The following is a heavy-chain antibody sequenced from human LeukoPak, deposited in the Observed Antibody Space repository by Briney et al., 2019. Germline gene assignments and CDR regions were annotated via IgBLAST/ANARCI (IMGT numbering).Heavy chain of an antibody. CDR2: INPSGGST. V-gene: IGHV1-46*01. D-gene: IGHD3-9*01. CDR1: GYTFTSYD. Sequence: GASVKVSCKASGYTFTSYDMHWVRQAPGQGLEWMGIINPSGGSTSYAQKFQGWVTMTRDTSISTAYMELSRLRSDDTAVYYCARAHGGYDILTGYYNYYGMDVWGQGTTVTVSS. CDR3: ARAHGGYDILTGYYNYYGMDV. J-gene: IGHJ6*02.